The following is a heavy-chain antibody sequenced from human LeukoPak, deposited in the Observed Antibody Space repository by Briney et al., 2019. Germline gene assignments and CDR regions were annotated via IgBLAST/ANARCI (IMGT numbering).Heavy chain of an antibody. CDR1: GYTFTNYY. D-gene: IGHD6-6*01. CDR2: IDPSNGRT. CDR3: ARVGCGYSSSSGRDY. Sequence: ASVKVSCKASGYTFTNYYMHWVRQAPGQGLEWVGIIDPSNGRTSYAQKFQGRVTVTSDTSTNTVFMDLSSLRSDDTAVYYCARVGCGYSSSSGRDYWGQGTLVTVSS. J-gene: IGHJ4*02. V-gene: IGHV1-46*03.